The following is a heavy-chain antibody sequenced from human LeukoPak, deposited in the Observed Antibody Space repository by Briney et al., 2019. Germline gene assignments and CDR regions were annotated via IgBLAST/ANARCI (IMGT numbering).Heavy chain of an antibody. V-gene: IGHV3-7*01. CDR2: IKPDGSQR. D-gene: IGHD3-16*01. Sequence: GGSLRLSCVASGFRFRDYWMDWLRQAPGMGLEWVASIKPDGSQRDYVDSVKGRFTISRDNAQNSLYLRMDSLRVEDTAVYYCARDDASSSFTYWGQGALVTVSS. CDR1: GFRFRDYW. J-gene: IGHJ4*02. CDR3: ARDDASSSFTY.